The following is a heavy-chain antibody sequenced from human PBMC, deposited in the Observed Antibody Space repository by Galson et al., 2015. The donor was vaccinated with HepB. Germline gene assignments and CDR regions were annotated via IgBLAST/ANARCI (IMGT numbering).Heavy chain of an antibody. J-gene: IGHJ6*02. CDR1: GFTFSSSA. V-gene: IGHV3-30-3*01. D-gene: IGHD3-10*01. Sequence: SLRLSCAASGFTFSSSAMHWVRQAPGKGLEWVAVISYDGSNKYYADSVKGRFTISRDNSRNTLYLQMNSLRAEDTAVYYCARDRGLKRARGIIIDYYYYGMDVWGQGTTVTVSS. CDR3: ARDRGLKRARGIIIDYYYYGMDV. CDR2: ISYDGSNK.